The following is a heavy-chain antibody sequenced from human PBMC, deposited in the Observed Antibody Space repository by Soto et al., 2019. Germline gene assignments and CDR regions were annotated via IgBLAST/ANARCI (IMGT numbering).Heavy chain of an antibody. CDR3: VKDDRILGRRYFDL. V-gene: IGHV3-23*01. CDR2: ISFSDGGT. Sequence: EEQLLESGGGLIQPGGSLRLACAASGFTFSSYAMTWVRQAPGKGLEWVSSISFSDGGTYYADSVKGRHTISRDNSKNTLFLQMNSLRVEDTAVYYCVKDDRILGRRYFDLWGRGTLVTVSS. J-gene: IGHJ2*01. D-gene: IGHD2-15*01. CDR1: GFTFSSYA.